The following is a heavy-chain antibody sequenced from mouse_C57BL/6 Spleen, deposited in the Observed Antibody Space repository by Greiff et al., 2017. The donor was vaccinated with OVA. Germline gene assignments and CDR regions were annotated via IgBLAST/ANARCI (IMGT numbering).Heavy chain of an antibody. J-gene: IGHJ1*03. V-gene: IGHV1-39*01. D-gene: IGHD3-2*02. CDR2: INPNYGTT. Sequence: VQLQQSGPEPVKPGASVKISCKASGYSFTDYNMNWVKQSNGKSLEWIGVINPNYGTTSYNQKFKGKATLTVDQSSSTAYMQLNSLTSEDSAVYYCARGRRLTAQATYWYFDVWGTGTTVTVSS. CDR1: GYSFTDYN. CDR3: ARGRRLTAQATYWYFDV.